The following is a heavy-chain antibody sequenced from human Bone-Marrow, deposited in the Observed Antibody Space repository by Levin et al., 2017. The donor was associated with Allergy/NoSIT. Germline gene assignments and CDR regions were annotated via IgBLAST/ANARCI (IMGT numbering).Heavy chain of an antibody. J-gene: IGHJ4*02. D-gene: IGHD4-23*01. V-gene: IGHV4-39*02. CDR3: ARDRVGGGAYFFDY. Sequence: SQTLSLPCIVSGGSIRSSSYYWGWIRQPPGKGLEWIGSISYSGSTYYNPSLKSRVTISVDTSKRQFSLKLSLVTAADTAVYYCARDRVGGGAYFFDYWGQGTLVTVSS. CDR2: ISYSGST. CDR1: GGSIRSSSYY.